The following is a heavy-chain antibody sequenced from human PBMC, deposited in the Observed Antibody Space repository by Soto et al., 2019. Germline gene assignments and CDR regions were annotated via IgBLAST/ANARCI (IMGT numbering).Heavy chain of an antibody. D-gene: IGHD2-15*01. V-gene: IGHV4-31*03. CDR1: CGSISSGDYY. Sequence: SETLSLTFTFSCGSISSGDYYWNLIRQHPGKGLEWIWYNYHRRSTKDNPSLKNRVTISVDTFKNQISLKLSSLSAADTAVYYCASFPAAATLSPFDYWGQGTLVTVSS. J-gene: IGHJ4*02. CDR2: NYHRRST. CDR3: ASFPAAATLSPFDY.